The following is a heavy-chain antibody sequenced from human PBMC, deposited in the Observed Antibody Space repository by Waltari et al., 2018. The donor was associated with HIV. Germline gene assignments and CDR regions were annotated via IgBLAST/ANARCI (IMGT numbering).Heavy chain of an antibody. CDR3: ARGESVSVSKIPPGYRFDF. CDR1: GYSFTAYY. D-gene: IGHD2-15*01. J-gene: IGHJ4*02. CDR2: INPISGST. Sequence: QVQLVQSGAELKKPGASVEFSCRASGYSFTAYYVHWVRQAPGQGLQWMGRINPISGSTNIPLTFQGRITMTRDTSSGAVFMELRDLKFNDTALYYCARGESVSVSKIPPGYRFDFWGQGTLITVSS. V-gene: IGHV1-2*06.